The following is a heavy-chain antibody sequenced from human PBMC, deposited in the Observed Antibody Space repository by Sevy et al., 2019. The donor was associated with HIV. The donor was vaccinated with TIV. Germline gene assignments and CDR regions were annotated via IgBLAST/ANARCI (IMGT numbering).Heavy chain of an antibody. CDR1: GFIFNSYA. D-gene: IGHD4-17*01. J-gene: IGHJ4*02. V-gene: IGHV3-23*01. CDR3: AKDGHDYGDFYFNY. Sequence: GGSLRLSCAASGFIFNSYAMSWVRQSPGKGLEWVSCIIGSGGRTYYAESVKGRFTISRDNAKNTLYLQMNNLRAEDTAVYYCAKDGHDYGDFYFNYWGQGTLVTVSS. CDR2: IIGSGGRT.